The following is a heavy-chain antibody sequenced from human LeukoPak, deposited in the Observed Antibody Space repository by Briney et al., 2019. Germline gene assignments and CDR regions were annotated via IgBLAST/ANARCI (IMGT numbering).Heavy chain of an antibody. CDR2: IYYSGST. J-gene: IGHJ2*01. V-gene: IGHV4-39*07. CDR3: ARLKRVTGLWYFDL. CDR1: GGSISSSSYY. Sequence: SETLSLTCTVSGGSISSSSYYWGWIRQPPGKGLEWIGSIYYSGSTNYNPSLKSRVTISVDTSKNQFSLKLSSVTAADTAVYYCARLKRVTGLWYFDLWGRGTLVTVSS. D-gene: IGHD2-21*02.